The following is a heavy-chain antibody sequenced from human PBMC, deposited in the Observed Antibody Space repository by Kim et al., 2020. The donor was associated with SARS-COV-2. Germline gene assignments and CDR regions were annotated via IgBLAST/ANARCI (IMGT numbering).Heavy chain of an antibody. CDR2: IYHSGST. CDR1: GGSISSSNW. J-gene: IGHJ5*02. CDR3: ARDPNYYGSGSYQTMRGCWFDP. Sequence: SETLSLTCAVSGGSISSSNWWSWVRQPPGKGLEWIGEIYHSGSTNYNPSLKSRVTISVDKSKNQFSLKLSSVTAADTAVYYCARDPNYYGSGSYQTMRGCWFDPWGQGTLVTVSS. V-gene: IGHV4-4*02. D-gene: IGHD3-10*01.